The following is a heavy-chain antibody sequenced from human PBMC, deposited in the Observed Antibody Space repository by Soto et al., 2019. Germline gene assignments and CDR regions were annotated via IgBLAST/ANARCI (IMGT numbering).Heavy chain of an antibody. CDR1: GYTFTSYG. J-gene: IGHJ4*02. D-gene: IGHD4-17*01. CDR3: ARNFMGDYDYFVY. CDR2: ISAYNGNT. Sequence: ASVKASCKDSGYTFTSYGISWVRQAPGQGIEWMGWISAYNGNTNYAQKLQGRVTMTTDTSTSTAYMELRSLRSDDTAVYYCARNFMGDYDYFVYWGQGTLVSVSS. V-gene: IGHV1-18*01.